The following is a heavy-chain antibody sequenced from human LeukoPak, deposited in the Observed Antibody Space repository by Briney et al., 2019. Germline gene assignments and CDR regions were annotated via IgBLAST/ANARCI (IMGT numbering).Heavy chain of an antibody. CDR1: GYTFTGYY. D-gene: IGHD2-8*01. CDR3: ARNFVLMVYAIQGDNNWFDP. V-gene: IGHV1-2*02. CDR2: INPNSGGT. Sequence: GASVKVSCKASGYTFTGYYMHWVRQAPGQGLEWMGWINPNSGGTNYAQKFQGRVTMTRDTSISTAYMELSRLRSDDTAVYYCARNFVLMVYAIQGDNNWFDPWGQGTLVTVSS. J-gene: IGHJ5*02.